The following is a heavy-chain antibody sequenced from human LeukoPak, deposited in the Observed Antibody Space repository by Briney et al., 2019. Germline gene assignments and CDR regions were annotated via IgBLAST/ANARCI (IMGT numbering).Heavy chain of an antibody. Sequence: SETLSLTCAVYGGSFSGYYWSWTRQPPGKGLEWIGEINHSGSTNYNPSLKSRVTISVDTSKNQFSLKLSSVTAADTAVYYCASGWVGDSDNWFDPWGQGTLVTVSS. CDR2: INHSGST. D-gene: IGHD3-3*01. J-gene: IGHJ5*02. CDR1: GGSFSGYY. V-gene: IGHV4-34*01. CDR3: ASGWVGDSDNWFDP.